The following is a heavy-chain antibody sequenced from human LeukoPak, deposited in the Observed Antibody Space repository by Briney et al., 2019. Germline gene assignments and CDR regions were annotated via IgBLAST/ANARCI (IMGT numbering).Heavy chain of an antibody. Sequence: PSETLSLTCAVYGGSFSGYYWSWIRQPPGKGLEWIGEINHSGSTHYNPSLKSRVTISVDTSKNQFSLKLSSVTAADTAVYYCARGRGRYYYDSSGCAYWGQGPLVTVSS. CDR3: ARGRGRYYYDSSGCAY. CDR1: GGSFSGYY. D-gene: IGHD3-22*01. V-gene: IGHV4-34*01. CDR2: INHSGST. J-gene: IGHJ4*02.